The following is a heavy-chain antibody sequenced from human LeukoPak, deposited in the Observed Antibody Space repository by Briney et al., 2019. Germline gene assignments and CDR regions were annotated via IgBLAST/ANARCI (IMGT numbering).Heavy chain of an antibody. D-gene: IGHD3-22*01. CDR2: IIPIFGTA. J-gene: IGHJ4*02. V-gene: IGHV1-69*13. Sequence: GASVKVSCKASGGTFSSYAISWVRQAPGQGLEWMGGIIPIFGTANYAQKFQGRVTITADESTSTAYMELSSPRSEDTAVYYCARARRGFYDSSGYYLWSFDYWGQGTLVTVSS. CDR3: ARARRGFYDSSGYYLWSFDY. CDR1: GGTFSSYA.